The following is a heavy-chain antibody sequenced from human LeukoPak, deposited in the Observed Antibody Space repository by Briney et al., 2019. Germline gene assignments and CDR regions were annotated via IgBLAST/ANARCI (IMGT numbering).Heavy chain of an antibody. CDR1: GFTFDDYG. CDR2: ISYDGSNK. CDR3: ARARHAEYYDFWSGYLGY. Sequence: GGSLRLSCAASGFTFDDYGMSWVRQAPGKGLEWVAVISYDGSNKYYADSVKGRFTISRDNSKNTLYLQMNSLRAEDTAVYYCARARHAEYYDFWSGYLGYWGQGTLVTVSS. J-gene: IGHJ4*02. D-gene: IGHD3-3*01. V-gene: IGHV3-30*05.